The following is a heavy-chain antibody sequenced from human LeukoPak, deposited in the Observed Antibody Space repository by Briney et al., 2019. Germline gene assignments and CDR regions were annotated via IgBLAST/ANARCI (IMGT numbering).Heavy chain of an antibody. D-gene: IGHD6-19*01. CDR1: GFTFSSYS. CDR3: AKYAVAASFDY. CDR2: ISRSSSYI. V-gene: IGHV3-21*01. J-gene: IGHJ4*02. Sequence: PGGSLRLSCVASGFTFSSYSMNWVRQAPGKGLEWVSSISRSSSYINYADSLKGRFTISRDNAKNSVYLQMNSLRAEDTAVYYCAKYAVAASFDYWGQGTLVTVSS.